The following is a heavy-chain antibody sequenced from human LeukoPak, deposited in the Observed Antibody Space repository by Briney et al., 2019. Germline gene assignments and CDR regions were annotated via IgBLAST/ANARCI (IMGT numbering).Heavy chain of an antibody. Sequence: GGSLRLSCAASGFTFSSYSMNWVRQAPGKGLEWVSSISSSSSYIYYADSVKGRFIISRDNAKNSLYLQMNSLRAEDTAVYYCATDGPDYYGSGSYYNYYYYYGMDVRGKGTTVTVSS. V-gene: IGHV3-21*01. D-gene: IGHD3-10*01. CDR3: ATDGPDYYGSGSYYNYYYYYGMDV. CDR1: GFTFSSYS. CDR2: ISSSSSYI. J-gene: IGHJ6*04.